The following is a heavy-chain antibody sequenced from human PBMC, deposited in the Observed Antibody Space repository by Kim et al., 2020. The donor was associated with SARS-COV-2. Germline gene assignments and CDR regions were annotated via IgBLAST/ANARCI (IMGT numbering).Heavy chain of an antibody. D-gene: IGHD3-9*01. CDR3: AKAQFGDILTGYDY. CDR1: GFTFSSYG. CDR2: ISYDGSNK. Sequence: GGSLRLSCAASGFTFSSYGMHWVRQAPGKGLEWVAVISYDGSNKYYADSVKGRFTISRDNSKNTLYLQMNSLRAEDTAVYYCAKAQFGDILTGYDYWGQG. V-gene: IGHV3-30*18. J-gene: IGHJ4*02.